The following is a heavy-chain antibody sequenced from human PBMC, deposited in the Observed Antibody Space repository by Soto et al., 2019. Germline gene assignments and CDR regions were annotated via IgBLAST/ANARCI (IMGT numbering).Heavy chain of an antibody. V-gene: IGHV4-61*01. CDR1: GGSVNSESHY. CDR2: VYKNGNT. CDR3: ARDGYRGLDP. J-gene: IGHJ5*02. D-gene: IGHD5-12*01. Sequence: QVQLQESGPGLVKASETLSLTCTVSGGSVNSESHYWSWIRQPPGKGLEWIGYVYKNGNTDYNPSVRSRLTISIDTSKNQFFLELTSVTSADTAVYYCARDGYRGLDPWGQGTLVTVSS.